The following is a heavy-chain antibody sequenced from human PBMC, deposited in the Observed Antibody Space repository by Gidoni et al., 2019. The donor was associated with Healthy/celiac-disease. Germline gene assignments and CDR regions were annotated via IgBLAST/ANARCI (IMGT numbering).Heavy chain of an antibody. CDR1: GFTFSSYW. CDR3: ARDSSDFYGAWPGYYYGMDV. J-gene: IGHJ6*02. Sequence: EVQLVESGGGLVQPGGSLRLSCAASGFTFSSYWMSWVRQAPGKGLEWVANIKQDGSEKYYVDSVKGRFTISRDNAKNSLYLQMNSLRAEDTAVYYCARDSSDFYGAWPGYYYGMDVWGQGTTVTVSS. CDR2: IKQDGSEK. D-gene: IGHD4-17*01. V-gene: IGHV3-7*01.